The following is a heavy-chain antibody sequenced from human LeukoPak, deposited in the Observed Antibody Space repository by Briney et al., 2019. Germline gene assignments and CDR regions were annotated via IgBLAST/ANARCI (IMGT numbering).Heavy chain of an antibody. Sequence: PGGSLRLSCAASGFTFRSYAINWVRQAPGKGLEWVSFISSSGGTIYYADSVKGRFTISRDNAENSLYLQMNSLRAEDTAVYYCARAAYYYDSSAYPYWYFDLWGRGTLVTVSS. J-gene: IGHJ2*01. CDR2: ISSSGGTI. CDR1: GFTFRSYA. CDR3: ARAAYYYDSSAYPYWYFDL. V-gene: IGHV3-48*03. D-gene: IGHD3-22*01.